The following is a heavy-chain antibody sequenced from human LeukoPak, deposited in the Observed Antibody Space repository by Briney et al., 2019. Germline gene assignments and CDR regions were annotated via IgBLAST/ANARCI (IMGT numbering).Heavy chain of an antibody. CDR2: IYTSGST. D-gene: IGHD6-13*01. V-gene: IGHV4-4*07. Sequence: SETLSLTCTVSGGSISSYYWSWIRQPAGKGLEWIGRIYTSGSTNYNPSLKSRVTMSVDTSKNQFSLKLSSVTAADTAVYYCARETIAAAGSLFDYWGQGTLVTVSS. J-gene: IGHJ4*02. CDR3: ARETIAAAGSLFDY. CDR1: GGSISSYY.